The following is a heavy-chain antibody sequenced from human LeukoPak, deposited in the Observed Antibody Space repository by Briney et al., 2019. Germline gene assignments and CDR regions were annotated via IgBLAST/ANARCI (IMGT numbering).Heavy chain of an antibody. CDR3: ARDVGPYSYGRQVYYYYYYMDV. J-gene: IGHJ6*03. D-gene: IGHD5-18*01. V-gene: IGHV3-48*01. CDR2: ISSSSSTI. Sequence: HSGGSLRLSCAASGFTFSSYWMSWVRQAPGKGLEWVSYISSSSSTIYYADSVKGRFTISRDNAKNSLYLQMNSLRAEDTAVYYCARDVGPYSYGRQVYYYYYYMDVWGKGTTVTVSS. CDR1: GFTFSSYW.